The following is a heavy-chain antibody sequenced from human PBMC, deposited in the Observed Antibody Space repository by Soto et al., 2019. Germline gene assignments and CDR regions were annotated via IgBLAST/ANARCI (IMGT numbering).Heavy chain of an antibody. D-gene: IGHD6-19*01. CDR1: RFTFSNYG. J-gene: IGHJ4*02. CDR2: ISHGGSNK. V-gene: IGHV3-30*18. Sequence: GGSLRLSCAASRFTFSNYGMSWVRQAPGKGLEWVALISHGGSNKYYADSVKGRFTISRDNSKNTLYLQMNSLRPEDTAVYFCAKDSVPVGQSGCLDFWGQGTLVTVSS. CDR3: AKDSVPVGQSGCLDF.